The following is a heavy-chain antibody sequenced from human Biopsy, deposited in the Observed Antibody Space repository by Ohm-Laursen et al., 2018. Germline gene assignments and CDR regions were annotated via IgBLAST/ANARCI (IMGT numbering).Heavy chain of an antibody. D-gene: IGHD3-22*01. CDR1: GGSISSGGSY. CDR2: IFNSANT. J-gene: IGHJ5*02. Sequence: TLSLTCTVSGGSISSGGSYWSWIRQPPGKGLGWIGYIFNSANTYYNPSLKNLITISGDTSKNQFSLKLNSVTAADTAVYYCARGDYFDSNGYFWFDPWGQGTLVTVSS. V-gene: IGHV4-31*01. CDR3: ARGDYFDSNGYFWFDP.